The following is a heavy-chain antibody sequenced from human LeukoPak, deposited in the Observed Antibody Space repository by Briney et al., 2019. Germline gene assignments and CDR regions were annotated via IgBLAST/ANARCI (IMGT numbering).Heavy chain of an antibody. Sequence: SGGSLKLSCAASGFTFSSYWMSWVRLAPGKGLEWLANIKEDGSEKYYVDSVKGRFTISRDNAKSSLYLQMKSLRAEDTAVYYCARAVASNWFDPWGQGTLVTVSS. D-gene: IGHD6-19*01. CDR1: GFTFSSYW. CDR2: IKEDGSEK. J-gene: IGHJ5*02. V-gene: IGHV3-7*01. CDR3: ARAVASNWFDP.